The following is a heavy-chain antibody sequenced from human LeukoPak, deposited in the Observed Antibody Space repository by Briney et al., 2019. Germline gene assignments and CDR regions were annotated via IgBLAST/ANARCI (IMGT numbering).Heavy chain of an antibody. CDR3: ARDRIASLDYYYYMDV. CDR2: ISSSSSYI. V-gene: IGHV3-21*01. D-gene: IGHD2-21*01. CDR1: GFTFSSYS. J-gene: IGHJ6*03. Sequence: GGSLRLSCAASGFTFSSYSMNWVRQAPGKGLEWVSSISSSSSYIYYADSVKGRFTISRDNAKNSLYLQMNSLRAEDTAVYYCARDRIASLDYYYYMDVWGKGTTVTVSS.